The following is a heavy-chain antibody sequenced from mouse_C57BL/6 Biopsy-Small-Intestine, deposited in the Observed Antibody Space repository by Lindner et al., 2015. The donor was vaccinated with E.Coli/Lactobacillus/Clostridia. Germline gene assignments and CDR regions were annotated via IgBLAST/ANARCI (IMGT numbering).Heavy chain of an antibody. CDR2: IDPANGDT. J-gene: IGHJ2*01. V-gene: IGHV14-4*01. CDR1: GFNIRDDY. Sequence: VQLQESGAELVRPGASVRLSCTASGFNIRDDYIHWMRQRPDQGLEWIGRIDPANGDTKYVPKFQDKATITADTSSNTAYLQLSSLTSEDTAVYYCAARGEYDWGQGTTLTVSS. D-gene: IGHD5-2*01. CDR3: AARGEYD.